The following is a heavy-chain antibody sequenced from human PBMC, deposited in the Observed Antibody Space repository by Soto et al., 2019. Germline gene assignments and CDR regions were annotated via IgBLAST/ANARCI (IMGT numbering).Heavy chain of an antibody. CDR2: IIPIRGIA. CDR3: ARVMRRAGTRGDLFDY. Sequence: QVQLVQSGAEVKKPGSSVKVSCKASGGTFSSYTISWVRQAPGQGLEWMGRIIPIRGIANYAQKFQGRVTITADKSTSTAYMELSSLSSEDTAVYYCARVMRRAGTRGDLFDYWGQGTLVTVSS. J-gene: IGHJ4*02. V-gene: IGHV1-69*02. CDR1: GGTFSSYT. D-gene: IGHD6-19*01.